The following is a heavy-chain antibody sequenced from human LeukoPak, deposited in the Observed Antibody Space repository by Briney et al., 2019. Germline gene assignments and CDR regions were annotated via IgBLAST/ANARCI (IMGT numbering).Heavy chain of an antibody. CDR3: ARGTYDFWSGYYPDY. J-gene: IGHJ4*02. Sequence: SVKVSCKASGGTFISYAISWVRQAPGQGLEWMGRIIPILGIANYAQKFQGRVTITADKSTSTAYMELSSLRSEDTAVYYCARGTYDFWSGYYPDYWGQGTLVTVSS. CDR2: IIPILGIA. CDR1: GGTFISYA. D-gene: IGHD3-3*01. V-gene: IGHV1-69*04.